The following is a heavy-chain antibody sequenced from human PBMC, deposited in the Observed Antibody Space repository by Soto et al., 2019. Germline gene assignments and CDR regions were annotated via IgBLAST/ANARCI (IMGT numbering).Heavy chain of an antibody. V-gene: IGHV4-31*02. D-gene: IGHD3-3*01. CDR2: IYYSGST. J-gene: IGHJ4*02. CDR3: ARGRLTTKPHLFEL. Sequence: SENLSLTCNISGGSINSGQSYWSGLRQLPGKGPEYMGYIYYSGSTYYEPSFKSRMSISFDKPRNQFSLKLRSVTAADSAVYFCARGRLTTKPHLFELWGPGDLVTVSS. CDR1: GGSINSGQSY.